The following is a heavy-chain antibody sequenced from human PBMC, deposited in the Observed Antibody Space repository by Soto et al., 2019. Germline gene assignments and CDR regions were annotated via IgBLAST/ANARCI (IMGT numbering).Heavy chain of an antibody. V-gene: IGHV4-39*01. D-gene: IGHD3-22*01. Sequence: LSLTCTVSGCSISSSTYYWGWIRHPPGKGLEWIGSVYYSGSTYYNPSLKSRVTISVDTSNNQFSLKLNSVTAADTAVYYCARHQYYYDSSGYTLDYWGQGTLVTVSS. J-gene: IGHJ4*02. CDR3: ARHQYYYDSSGYTLDY. CDR2: VYYSGST. CDR1: GCSISSSTYY.